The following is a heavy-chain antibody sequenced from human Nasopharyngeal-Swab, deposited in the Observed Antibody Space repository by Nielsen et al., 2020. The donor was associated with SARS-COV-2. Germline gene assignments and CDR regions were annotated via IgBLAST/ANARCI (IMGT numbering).Heavy chain of an antibody. CDR2: IYNDGRRT. CDR3: AKGGAFGEIGY. D-gene: IGHD3-10*01. V-gene: IGHV3-23*03. CDR1: AFTFSTYT. J-gene: IGHJ4*02. Sequence: GGSLRLSCAASAFTFSTYTMSWVRQAPGKGLEWLSYIYNDGRRTFYADSVKGRFTISRDTSKNTLYLQMNSLRTGDTAVYYCAKGGAFGEIGYWGQGTLVTVSS.